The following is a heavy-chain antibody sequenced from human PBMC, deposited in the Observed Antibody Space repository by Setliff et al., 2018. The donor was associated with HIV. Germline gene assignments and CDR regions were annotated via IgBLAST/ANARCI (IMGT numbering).Heavy chain of an antibody. CDR2: ISYSGST. V-gene: IGHV4-31*03. Sequence: SETLSLTCSVSGGSISSGGYYWSWIRQHPGKGLEWIGYISYSGSTYYNPSLKSRVAMAVDTSKNEFSLKLSSVTAADTAVYYCARVFPHPYGNSWFDTWGQGILVTVSS. CDR1: GGSISSGGYY. J-gene: IGHJ5*02. D-gene: IGHD3-16*01. CDR3: ARVFPHPYGNSWFDT.